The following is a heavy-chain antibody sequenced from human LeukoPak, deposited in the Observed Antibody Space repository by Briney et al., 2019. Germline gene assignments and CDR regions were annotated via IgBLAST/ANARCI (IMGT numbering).Heavy chain of an antibody. CDR2: IYTSGSA. CDR3: ARGRHDSSGYYQIYHSDY. D-gene: IGHD3-22*01. Sequence: SETLSLTCTVSGDSISSGSYYWSWIRQPAGKGLEWIGRIYTSGSANYNPSLKSRVTISVDTSKNQFSLSLSSVTAADTAVYYCARGRHDSSGYYQIYHSDYWGQGTLVTVSS. J-gene: IGHJ4*02. V-gene: IGHV4-61*02. CDR1: GDSISSGSYY.